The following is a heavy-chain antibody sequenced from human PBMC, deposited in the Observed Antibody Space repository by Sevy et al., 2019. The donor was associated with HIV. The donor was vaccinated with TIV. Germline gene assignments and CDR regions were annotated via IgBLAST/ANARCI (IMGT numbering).Heavy chain of an antibody. D-gene: IGHD2-21*02. CDR2: INHSGST. Sequence: SETLSLTCAVYGGTFSGYFWTWIRQPPGKGLEWIGEINHSGSTNYNPSLKSRVSISVNTSKNQLPLKLTSVTAADTAVYYGARGPVTGLRVSCRNWFDPWGQGTLVTVSS. CDR3: ARGPVTGLRVSCRNWFDP. J-gene: IGHJ5*02. CDR1: GGTFSGYF. V-gene: IGHV4-34*01.